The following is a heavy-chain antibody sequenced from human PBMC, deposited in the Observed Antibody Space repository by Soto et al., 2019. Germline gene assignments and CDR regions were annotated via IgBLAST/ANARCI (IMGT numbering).Heavy chain of an antibody. CDR2: MYEGGST. V-gene: IGHV4-59*08. CDR3: ARLEVGLWYFDV. D-gene: IGHD2-2*01. J-gene: IGHJ2*01. Sequence: QVQLQESGPGLVKPSETLALTCTVSGGSIRSYYWSWIRQPPGKGLEWLGYMYEGGSTNYNTSLRRRVTLSVDTSENQFSLKLTSVTAADTAVYYFARLEVGLWYFDVWGRGTLVSVSS. CDR1: GGSIRSYY.